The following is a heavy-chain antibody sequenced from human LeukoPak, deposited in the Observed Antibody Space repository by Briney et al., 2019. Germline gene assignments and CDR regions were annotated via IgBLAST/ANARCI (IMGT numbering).Heavy chain of an antibody. CDR3: AKEFRHKFEY. Sequence: QSGGSLRLSCAASGFTFSSYGMHWVRQAPGKGLEWVAVISYDGRNKYYADSVEGRFTIYRDNPKNTLYLRMNSPRPEDTAVYYCAKEFRHKFEYWGQGTLVTVSS. CDR2: ISYDGRNK. CDR1: GFTFSSYG. V-gene: IGHV3-30*18. J-gene: IGHJ4*02.